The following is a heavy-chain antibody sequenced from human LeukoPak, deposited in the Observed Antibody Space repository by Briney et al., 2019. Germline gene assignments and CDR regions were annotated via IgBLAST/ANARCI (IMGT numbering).Heavy chain of an antibody. CDR3: ARDKGGYSYGCDY. CDR2: ISYDGSNK. CDR1: GFTFSSYG. D-gene: IGHD5-18*01. Sequence: GGSLRLSCAASGFTFSSYGMHWVRQAPGKGLEWVAVISYDGSNKYYADSVKGRFTISRDNSKNTLYLQMNSLRAEDTAVYYCARDKGGYSYGCDYWGQGTLVTVSS. J-gene: IGHJ4*02. V-gene: IGHV3-30*19.